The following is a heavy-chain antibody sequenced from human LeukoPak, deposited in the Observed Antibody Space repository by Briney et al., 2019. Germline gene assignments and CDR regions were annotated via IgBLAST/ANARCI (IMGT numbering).Heavy chain of an antibody. J-gene: IGHJ4*02. CDR3: ARGGCSSASCAFDY. D-gene: IGHD2-2*01. CDR2: IWYDGSNK. V-gene: IGHV3-33*01. CDR1: GFTFSSYG. Sequence: GGSLRLSCAASGFTFSSYGMHWVRQAPGKGLEWVAVIWYDGSNKYYADSVKGRFTISRDNSKNTLYLQMNSLRAEDTAVYYCARGGCSSASCAFDYWGQGTLVTVSS.